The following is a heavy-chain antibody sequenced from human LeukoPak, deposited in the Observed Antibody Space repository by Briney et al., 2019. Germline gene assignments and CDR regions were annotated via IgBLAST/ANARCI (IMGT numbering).Heavy chain of an antibody. Sequence: PGGSLRLSCAASGFTFSDFEMNWVRQAPGKGLEWVSYISSSSTIYYADSVKGRFTISRDNAKNSLFLQMNSLRAEDTAVYYCVRRFDFWGQGTLVTVSS. D-gene: IGHD1-1*01. CDR2: ISSSSTI. J-gene: IGHJ4*02. CDR3: VRRFDF. V-gene: IGHV3-69-1*01. CDR1: GFTFSDFE.